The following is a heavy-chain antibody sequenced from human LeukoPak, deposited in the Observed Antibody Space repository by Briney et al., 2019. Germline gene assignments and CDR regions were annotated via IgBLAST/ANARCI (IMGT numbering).Heavy chain of an antibody. J-gene: IGHJ4*02. D-gene: IGHD3-10*01. V-gene: IGHV3-23*01. CDR3: LKGYYAAFDY. CDR1: GFTFTSYA. CDR2: ISANGGST. Sequence: GGSLRLSCAASGFTFTSYAMSWVRQPPGKGLEWVSAISANGGSTYYADSVKGRFTISRDNSKNTLYLQMNSLRAEDTAVYYCLKGYYAAFDYWGQGTLVTVSS.